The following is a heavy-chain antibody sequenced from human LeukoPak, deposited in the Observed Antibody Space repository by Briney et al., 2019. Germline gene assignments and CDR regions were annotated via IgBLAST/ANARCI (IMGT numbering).Heavy chain of an antibody. CDR1: GGSMSNYY. J-gene: IGHJ5*02. D-gene: IGHD5-18*01. Sequence: PSETLSLTCTVSGGSMSNYYWNWIRQPPGKGLEWIGYMFYTGSGKYNPSLKSRVTISVDTSKRQISLKLTSVTAADTAVYYCATNLPGYSYGYWVAWGQGTLVTVSS. CDR2: MFYTGSG. V-gene: IGHV4-59*01. CDR3: ATNLPGYSYGYWVA.